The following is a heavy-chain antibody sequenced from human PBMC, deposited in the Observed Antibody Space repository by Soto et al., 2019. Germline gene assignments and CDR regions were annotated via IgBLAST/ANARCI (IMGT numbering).Heavy chain of an antibody. V-gene: IGHV1-18*01. CDR3: SRGRYVDY. Sequence: QVHLVQSGAEVKKPGASVKVSCKGSGYGFTTYGITWVRQAPGQGLEWMAWISAHNGNTNYAQKLQGRVTVTRDTSTSTAYMELRSLRSDVTAVDYCSRGRYVDYWGQGALVTVSS. J-gene: IGHJ4*02. CDR1: GYGFTTYG. CDR2: ISAHNGNT. D-gene: IGHD1-1*01.